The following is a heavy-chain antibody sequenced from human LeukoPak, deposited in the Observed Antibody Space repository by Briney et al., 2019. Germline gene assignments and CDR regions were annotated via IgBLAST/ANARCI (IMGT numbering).Heavy chain of an antibody. CDR1: GGTFSSYA. Sequence: GASVKVSCKASGGTFSSYAISWVRQAPGQGLEWMGGIIPIFGTANYAQKFQGRVTITTDESTSTAYMELSSLRSEDTAVYYCARDRRGGATTVDYWAREPWSPSPQ. V-gene: IGHV1-69*05. J-gene: IGHJ4*02. D-gene: IGHD1-26*01. CDR2: IIPIFGTA. CDR3: ARDRRGGATTVDY.